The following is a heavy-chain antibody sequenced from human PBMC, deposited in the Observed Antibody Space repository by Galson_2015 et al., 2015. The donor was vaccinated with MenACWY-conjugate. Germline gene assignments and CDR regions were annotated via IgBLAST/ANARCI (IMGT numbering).Heavy chain of an antibody. J-gene: IGHJ5*02. CDR1: GFSFATFD. D-gene: IGHD5-18*01. CDR3: ARDPTAMATNWFDP. Sequence: SLRLSCAASGFSFATFDMSWGRLAPGKGLEWVSFISGRDGSTHYADSVKGRFTISRDNSKNTLYLQMSSLRAEDTAVYYCARDPTAMATNWFDPWGQGTLVTVSS. CDR2: ISGRDGST. V-gene: IGHV3-23*01.